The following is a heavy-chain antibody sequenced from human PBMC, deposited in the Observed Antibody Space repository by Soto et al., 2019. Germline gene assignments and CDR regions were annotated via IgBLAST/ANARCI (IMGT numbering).Heavy chain of an antibody. D-gene: IGHD3-22*01. CDR2: ISYDGSNK. Sequence: GGSLRLSCAASGLTFSSYGMHWVRQAPGKGLEWVAVISYDGSNKYYADSVKGRFTISRDNSKNTLYLQMNSLRAEDTAVYYCATLYYYDSSGYYSPFTYYYYYGMDVWGQGTTVTVSS. CDR3: ATLYYYDSSGYYSPFTYYYYYGMDV. CDR1: GLTFSSYG. J-gene: IGHJ6*02. V-gene: IGHV3-30*03.